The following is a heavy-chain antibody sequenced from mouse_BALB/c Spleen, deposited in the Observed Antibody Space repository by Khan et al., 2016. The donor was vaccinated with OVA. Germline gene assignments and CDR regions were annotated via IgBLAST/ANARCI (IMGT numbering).Heavy chain of an antibody. CDR3: TRHGGFNPYYAMDY. CDR1: GFAFSSYD. V-gene: IGHV5-9*02. J-gene: IGHJ4*01. CDR2: INSRGSYT. Sequence: EVMLVESGGGSVKPGGSLKLSCAASGFAFSSYDMSWVRQTPEKRLEWVAIINSRGSYTYYADSVKGRFTISRDNARNTLYLQMSSLRSEDTALEYWTRHGGFNPYYAMDYWGQGTSVTVSS.